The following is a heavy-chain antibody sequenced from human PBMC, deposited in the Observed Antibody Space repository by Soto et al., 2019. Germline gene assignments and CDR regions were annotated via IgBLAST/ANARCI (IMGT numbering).Heavy chain of an antibody. CDR2: VTGSGVTT. J-gene: IGHJ4*01. CDR1: GDSFGTYV. V-gene: IGHV3-23*01. D-gene: IGHD3-22*01. Sequence: GGSLRLSCVVSGDSFGTYVINWVRQAPGKGLEWVSAVTGSGVTTWYAESIKGRLTISRDNSKNTLYLQMNSLRAEDTAVYYCAKIPGECSAYSLDFDDWVHGTLVTVSS. CDR3: AKIPGECSAYSLDFDD.